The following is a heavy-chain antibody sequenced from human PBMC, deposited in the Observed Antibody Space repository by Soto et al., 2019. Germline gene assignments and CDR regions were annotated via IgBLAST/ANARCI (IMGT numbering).Heavy chain of an antibody. CDR2: ISAYNGNT. CDR1: GYTFTSYE. CDR3: ARVLHYVDYPLGY. J-gene: IGHJ4*02. Sequence: QVQLVQSGGEVKKPGGSVKVSCKASGYTFTSYEINWVRQAPGQGLEWMGWISAYNGNTNYAQKVQGRVTMTTDTSTSTAYMELRSLRSDDTAMYYCARVLHYVDYPLGYWGQGTLVTVSS. V-gene: IGHV1-18*01. D-gene: IGHD4-17*01.